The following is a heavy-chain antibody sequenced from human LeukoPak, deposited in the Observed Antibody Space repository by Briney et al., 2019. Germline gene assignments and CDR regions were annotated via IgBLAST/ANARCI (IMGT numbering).Heavy chain of an antibody. Sequence: PSGTLSLTCAVSGGSISSSNWWSWVRQPPRKGLEWIGEIYHSGSTNYNPSLKSRVTISVDTSKNQFSLKLSSVTAADTAVYYCARETSQKGAHYMDVWGKGTTVTISS. D-gene: IGHD3-16*01. J-gene: IGHJ6*03. CDR2: IYHSGST. CDR3: ARETSQKGAHYMDV. CDR1: GGSISSSNW. V-gene: IGHV4-4*02.